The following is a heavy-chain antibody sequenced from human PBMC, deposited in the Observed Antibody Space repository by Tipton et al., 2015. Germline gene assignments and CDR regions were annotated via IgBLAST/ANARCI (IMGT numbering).Heavy chain of an antibody. J-gene: IGHJ5*02. D-gene: IGHD1-26*01. V-gene: IGHV4-59*01. Sequence: TLSPTCTVSGGSISHYYWSWIRQPPGKGPEWIGHIYYSGSTNSNPSLKSRVTISVDTSKNQFSLKLSSVTAADTAVYYCAREVGGTGGNWFDPWGQGTLVTVAP. CDR3: AREVGGTGGNWFDP. CDR1: GGSISHYY. CDR2: IYYSGST.